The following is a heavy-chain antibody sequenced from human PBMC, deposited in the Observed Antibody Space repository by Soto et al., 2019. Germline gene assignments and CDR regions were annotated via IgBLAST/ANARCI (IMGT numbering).Heavy chain of an antibody. V-gene: IGHV4-31*03. D-gene: IGHD2-21*02. CDR2: IYYSGST. Sequence: SETLSLTCTFSGCSISSGGYYLSWIRKHPGKGLEWIGYIYYSGSTYYNPSLKSRVTISVDTSKNQFSLKLSSVTAADTAVYYCARVCGGDCHYGMDVWGQGTTVTVSS. CDR1: GCSISSGGYY. CDR3: ARVCGGDCHYGMDV. J-gene: IGHJ6*02.